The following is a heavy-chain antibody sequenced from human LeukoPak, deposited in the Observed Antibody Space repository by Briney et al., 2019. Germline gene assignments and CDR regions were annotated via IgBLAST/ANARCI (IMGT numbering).Heavy chain of an antibody. CDR1: GGSFSGYY. Sequence: KSSETLPLTCAVYGGSFSGYYWSWIRQPPGKGLEWIGEINHSGSTNYNPSLKSRVTISVDTSKNQFSLKLSSVTAADTAVYYCARGHGYSSGWYYGYWGQGTLVTVSS. CDR3: ARGHGYSSGWYYGY. V-gene: IGHV4-34*01. D-gene: IGHD6-19*01. J-gene: IGHJ4*02. CDR2: INHSGST.